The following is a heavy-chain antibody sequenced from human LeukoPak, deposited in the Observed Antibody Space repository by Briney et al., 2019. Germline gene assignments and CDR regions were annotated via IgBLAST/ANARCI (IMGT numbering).Heavy chain of an antibody. CDR2: ISSSSSYI. V-gene: IGHV3-21*01. D-gene: IGHD7-27*01. CDR1: GFTVSSYS. Sequence: PGGSLRLSCAASGFTVSSYSMNWVRQAPGKGLEWVSSISSSSSYIYYADSVKGRFTISRDNAKNSLYLQMNSLRAEDTAVYYCARGPQNWGHYWGQGTLVTVSS. J-gene: IGHJ4*02. CDR3: ARGPQNWGHY.